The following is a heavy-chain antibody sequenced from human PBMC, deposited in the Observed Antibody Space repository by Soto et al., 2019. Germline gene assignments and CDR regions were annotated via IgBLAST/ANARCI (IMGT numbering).Heavy chain of an antibody. J-gene: IGHJ4*02. V-gene: IGHV1-69*12. D-gene: IGHD5-12*01. CDR3: VRVVAIPGYPDN. CDR1: GGTFSSYA. CDR2: IVPFVDTS. Sequence: QVQLVQSGAEVRQPASSVKVSCKTSGGTFSSYAISWVRQAPGQGLEWMGGIVPFVDTSTYAQKFQGGVTITADESTGTVDMELSSLRSDDTAVYYCVRVVAIPGYPDNWGQGTLVTVCS.